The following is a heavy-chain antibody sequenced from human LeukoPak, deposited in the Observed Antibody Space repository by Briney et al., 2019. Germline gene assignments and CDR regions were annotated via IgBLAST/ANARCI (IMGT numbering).Heavy chain of an antibody. CDR1: GYTLTELS. CDR3: ARAIRELLPPSDAFDI. V-gene: IGHV1-24*01. J-gene: IGHJ3*02. D-gene: IGHD1-26*01. Sequence: ASVKVSCKVSGYTLTELSMHWVRQAPGKGLEWMGGFGPEDGETIYAQKFQGRVTITTDESTSTAYMELSSLRSEDTAVYYCARAIRELLPPSDAFDIWGQGTMVTVSS. CDR2: FGPEDGET.